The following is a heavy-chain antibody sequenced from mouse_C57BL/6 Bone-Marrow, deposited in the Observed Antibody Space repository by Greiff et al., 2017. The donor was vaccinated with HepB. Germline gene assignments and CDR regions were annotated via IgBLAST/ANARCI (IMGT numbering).Heavy chain of an antibody. Sequence: EVKLVESGGGLVKPGGSLKLSCAASGFTFSSYAMSWVRQTPEKRLEWVATISDGGSYTYYPDNVKGRFTISRDNAKNNLYLQMSHLKSEDTAMYYCARVTDAMDYWGQGTSVTVSS. J-gene: IGHJ4*01. CDR1: GFTFSSYA. CDR3: ARVTDAMDY. D-gene: IGHD2-12*01. CDR2: ISDGGSYT. V-gene: IGHV5-4*03.